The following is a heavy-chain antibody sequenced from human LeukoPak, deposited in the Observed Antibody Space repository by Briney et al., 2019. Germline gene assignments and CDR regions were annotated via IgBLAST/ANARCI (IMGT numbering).Heavy chain of an antibody. CDR3: ARDRLQYYDFWSPNDY. CDR2: ISSSSSHI. D-gene: IGHD3-3*01. J-gene: IGHJ4*02. V-gene: IGHV3-21*01. Sequence: GGSLRLSCAASGFTFSSYSMNWVRQAPGKGLEWVSSISSSSSHIYYADSVKGRFTISRDNAKNSLYLQMNSLRAEDTAVYYCARDRLQYYDFWSPNDYWGQGTLVTVSS. CDR1: GFTFSSYS.